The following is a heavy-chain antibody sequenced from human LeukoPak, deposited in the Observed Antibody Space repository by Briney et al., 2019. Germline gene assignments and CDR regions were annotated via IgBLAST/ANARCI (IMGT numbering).Heavy chain of an antibody. V-gene: IGHV5-51*01. J-gene: IGHJ5*02. CDR1: GYILTNNW. D-gene: IGHD6-13*01. CDR2: IYPGYSDG. Sequence: GESLEISCKISGYILTNNWIGWVRQVPGKGLEWMGLIYPGYSDGKYSPSFQGQVTLSVDASISTAYLQLSVLKASDTAIYYCVRFALSSSLDHWGQGTLVTVSS. CDR3: VRFALSSSLDH.